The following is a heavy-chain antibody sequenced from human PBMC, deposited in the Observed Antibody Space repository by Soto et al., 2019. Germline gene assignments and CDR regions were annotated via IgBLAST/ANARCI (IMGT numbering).Heavy chain of an antibody. J-gene: IGHJ4*02. Sequence: QVQLVQSXXEVKKHGSSVKVSCKASGGTFSSYAIDWVRQAPGQGLEWMGGIIPIFGTPNYAQKFQGRVTITADKSTSTAYMEVRSLRSEDTAVYFFARGWETVGATTPFAYWGQGTLVTVSS. CDR1: GGTFSSYA. D-gene: IGHD1-26*01. CDR3: ARGWETVGATTPFAY. V-gene: IGHV1-69*06. CDR2: IIPIFGTP.